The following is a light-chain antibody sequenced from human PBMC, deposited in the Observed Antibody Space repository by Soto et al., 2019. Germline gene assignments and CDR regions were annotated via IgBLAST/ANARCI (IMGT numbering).Light chain of an antibody. CDR3: QQSYSTPWT. J-gene: IGKJ1*01. CDR1: QSISSY. CDR2: AAS. V-gene: IGKV1-39*01. Sequence: DIQMTQSPSSLSASVGDSVPITCRASQSISSYLNWYQQKPGKAPKLLIYAASSLQSGVPSRFSGSGSGTDFTLTISSLQPEEFATYYCQQSYSTPWTVGQGTKVDIK.